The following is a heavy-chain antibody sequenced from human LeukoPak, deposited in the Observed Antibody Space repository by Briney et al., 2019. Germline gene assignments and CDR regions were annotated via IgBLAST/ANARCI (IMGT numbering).Heavy chain of an antibody. CDR1: GFTFSSYS. V-gene: IGHV3-21*01. CDR2: ISSSSSYI. J-gene: IGHJ4*02. CDR3: ATDFWSGYTLVDY. D-gene: IGHD3-3*01. Sequence: GGSLRLSCAASGFTFSSYSMNWVRQAPGKGLEWVSSISSSSSYIYYADSVKGRFTISRDNAKNSLYLQMNSLRAEDTAVYYWATDFWSGYTLVDYWGQGTLVTVSS.